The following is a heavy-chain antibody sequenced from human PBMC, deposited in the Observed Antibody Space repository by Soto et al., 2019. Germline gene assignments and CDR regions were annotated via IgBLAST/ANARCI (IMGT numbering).Heavy chain of an antibody. D-gene: IGHD3-22*01. V-gene: IGHV1-46*01. Sequence: ASVKVSCKSSGYTFTRYYMHWVRQAPGQGLEWMGIINPSGGVTTCAQKFQGRVTMTRDTSTSTVYMELSSLRSEDTAVYYCARDPYYYDSSGQTFDYWGQGTLVTVPQ. CDR1: GYTFTRYY. CDR2: INPSGGVT. CDR3: ARDPYYYDSSGQTFDY. J-gene: IGHJ4*02.